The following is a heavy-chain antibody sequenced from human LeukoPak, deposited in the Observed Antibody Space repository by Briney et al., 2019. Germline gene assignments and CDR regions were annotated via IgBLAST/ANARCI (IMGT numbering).Heavy chain of an antibody. CDR3: AIKAIKWAAYQLLPYYYYYYMDV. Sequence: SVEVSCKASGGTFSSYAISWCDRPLDKGLSGWEGSSLSGTANYAQKFQGRVTITTDESTSTAYMELSSLRSEDTAVYYCAIKAIKWAAYQLLPYYYYYYMDVWGKGTTVTVSS. CDR2: SSLSGTA. V-gene: IGHV1-69*05. D-gene: IGHD2-2*01. CDR1: GGTFSSYA. J-gene: IGHJ6*03.